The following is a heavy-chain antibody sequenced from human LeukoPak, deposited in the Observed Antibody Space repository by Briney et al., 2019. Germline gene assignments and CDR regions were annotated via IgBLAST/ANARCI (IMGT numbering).Heavy chain of an antibody. D-gene: IGHD6-13*01. CDR1: GFTVSLYY. CDR2: ISSSSSYI. Sequence: GGSLRLSCAASGFTVSLYYMTWVRQAPGKGLEWVSSISSSSSYIYYADSVKGRFTISRDNSKNTLYLQMNSLRAEDTAVYYCARDQGSSWRYDAFDIWGQGTMVTVSS. CDR3: ARDQGSSWRYDAFDI. J-gene: IGHJ3*02. V-gene: IGHV3-21*01.